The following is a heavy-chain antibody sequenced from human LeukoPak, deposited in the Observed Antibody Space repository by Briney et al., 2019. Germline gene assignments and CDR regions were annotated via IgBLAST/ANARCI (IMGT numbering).Heavy chain of an antibody. CDR1: GYTFTGYY. CDR2: INPNSGGT. CDR3: ARGPSHLVGATRGWFDP. J-gene: IGHJ5*02. Sequence: ASVKVSCKASGYTFTGYYMHWVRQAPGQGLAWMGWINPNSGGTNYAQKFQGRLTMTRDTSISTAYMEASRVRSDDTAVYYCARGPSHLVGATRGWFDPWGQGTLVTASS. D-gene: IGHD1-26*01. V-gene: IGHV1-2*02.